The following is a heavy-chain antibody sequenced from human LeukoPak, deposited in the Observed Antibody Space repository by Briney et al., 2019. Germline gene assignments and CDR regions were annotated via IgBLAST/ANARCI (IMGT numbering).Heavy chain of an antibody. D-gene: IGHD2-2*01. CDR3: ARVEAYCTRTSCHDY. V-gene: IGHV1-18*01. CDR1: GYTFTSYG. J-gene: IGHJ4*02. CDR2: ISAYSGNR. Sequence: GASVKVSFKSSGYTFTSYGISWVRQAPGQGLEWMGWISAYSGNRNYAQKLQGRLTMTTDTSTSTAYMELRSLRSDDTAVYYCARVEAYCTRTSCHDYWGQGTLVTVSS.